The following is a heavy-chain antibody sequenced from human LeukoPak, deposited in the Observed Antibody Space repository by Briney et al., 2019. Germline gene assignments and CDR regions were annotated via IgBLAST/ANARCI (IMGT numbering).Heavy chain of an antibody. CDR2: IKQDGSEK. D-gene: IGHD3-22*01. J-gene: IGHJ4*02. Sequence: GGSLRLSCAASGFTFSSYWMSWVRQAPGKGLEWVANIKQDGSEKYYVDSVKGRFTISRDNAKNSLYLQMNSLGAEDTAVYYCARDTKYYYDSSGYQYWGQGTLVTVSS. V-gene: IGHV3-7*01. CDR1: GFTFSSYW. CDR3: ARDTKYYYDSSGYQY.